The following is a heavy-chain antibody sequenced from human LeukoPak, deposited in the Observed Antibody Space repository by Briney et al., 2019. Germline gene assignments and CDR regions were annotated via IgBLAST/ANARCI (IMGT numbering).Heavy chain of an antibody. CDR1: GYTLTELS. CDR2: FDPEGGET. J-gene: IGHJ4*02. D-gene: IGHD3-9*01. CDR3: ATVGTLVLRYFDWSSPQEYFDY. Sequence: ASVKVSCKVSGYTLTELSMHWVRQAPGKGLEWMGGFDPEGGETIYAQKFQGRVTMTEDTSTDTAYMELSSLRSEDTAVYYCATVGTLVLRYFDWSSPQEYFDYWGQGTLVTVSS. V-gene: IGHV1-24*01.